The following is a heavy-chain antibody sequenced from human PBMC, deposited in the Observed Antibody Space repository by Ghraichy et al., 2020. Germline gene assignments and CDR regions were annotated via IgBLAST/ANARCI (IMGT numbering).Heavy chain of an antibody. CDR3: ARDIQVAGTDYYYYMDV. J-gene: IGHJ6*03. CDR2: ISSSSSYI. CDR1: GFTFSGYS. D-gene: IGHD6-19*01. V-gene: IGHV3-21*06. Sequence: GSLRLSCAASGFTFSGYSMNWVRQAPGKGLEWVSSISSSSSYIYYADSVKGRFAISRDNAKNSLYLQMNSLRAEDTAVYYCARDIQVAGTDYYYYMDVWGKGTTVTVSS.